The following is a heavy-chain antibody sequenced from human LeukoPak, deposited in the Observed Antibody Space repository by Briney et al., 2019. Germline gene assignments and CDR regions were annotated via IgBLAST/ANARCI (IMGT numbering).Heavy chain of an antibody. CDR1: GFTFSSYS. V-gene: IGHV3-21*05. CDR3: ARDPRTVRI. Sequence: PGGSLRLSCAASGFTFSSYSMNWVRQAPGKGLEWLSYISGSGDDTNYAGSVRGRFTISRDNAKNSLYLQMNSLRVEDTAVYYCARDPRTVRIWGQGTLVTVSS. J-gene: IGHJ4*02. D-gene: IGHD1-1*01. CDR2: ISGSGDDT.